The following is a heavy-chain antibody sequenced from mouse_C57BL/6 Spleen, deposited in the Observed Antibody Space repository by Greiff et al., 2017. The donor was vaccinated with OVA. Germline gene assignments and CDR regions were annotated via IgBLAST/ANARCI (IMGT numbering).Heavy chain of an antibody. V-gene: IGHV1-55*01. CDR3: ARERTDQGYCAMDY. Sequence: QVQLQQPGAELVKPGASVKMSCKASGYTFTSYWITWVKQRPGQGLEWIGDIYPGSGSTNYNEKFKSKATLTVDTSSSTAYMQLSSLTSEDSAVYYCARERTDQGYCAMDYWGQGTSVTVSS. CDR1: GYTFTSYW. CDR2: IYPGSGST. J-gene: IGHJ4*01. D-gene: IGHD3-2*02.